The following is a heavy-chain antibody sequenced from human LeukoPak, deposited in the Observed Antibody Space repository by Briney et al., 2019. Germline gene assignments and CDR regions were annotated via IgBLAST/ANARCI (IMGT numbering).Heavy chain of an antibody. D-gene: IGHD1-26*01. J-gene: IGHJ4*02. CDR2: IYSDGST. CDR1: GFILSGDF. CDR3: ARERGRGRDSPWFDY. Sequence: GWSLRLSCAASGFILSGDFMSWVRQSPGKGLEWVSVIYSDGSTYYADSVKGRFTISRDNSKNTLDLQMTGLRAEDTAVYYCARERGRGRDSPWFDYWGQGTLVTVSS. V-gene: IGHV3-53*01.